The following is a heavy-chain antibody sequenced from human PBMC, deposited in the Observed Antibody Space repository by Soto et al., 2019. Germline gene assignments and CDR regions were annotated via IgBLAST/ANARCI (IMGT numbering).Heavy chain of an antibody. Sequence: SVKVSCKASGYTFTSYGISWVRQAPGQGLEWMGWISAYNGNTNYAQKLQGRVTMTTDTSTSTAYMELRSLRSDDTAVYYCARVNSGSYYYYGMDVWGQGTTVTVSS. CDR3: ARVNSGSYYYYGMDV. D-gene: IGHD1-26*01. V-gene: IGHV1-18*01. CDR1: GYTFTSYG. CDR2: ISAYNGNT. J-gene: IGHJ6*02.